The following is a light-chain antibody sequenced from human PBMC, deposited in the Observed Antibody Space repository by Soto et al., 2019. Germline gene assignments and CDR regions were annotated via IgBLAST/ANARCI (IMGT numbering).Light chain of an antibody. CDR2: KAS. V-gene: IGKV1-5*03. CDR1: QSISSW. J-gene: IGKJ4*01. Sequence: DIQMTQSPSTLSASVGDRVTITCRASQSISSWLAWYQQKPGKAPKLLIYKASTLESGVPSRFSGRGSGTEFTLTISSLQPDDFATYYCQQYNSVSLLTFGGGTKVDIK. CDR3: QQYNSVSLLT.